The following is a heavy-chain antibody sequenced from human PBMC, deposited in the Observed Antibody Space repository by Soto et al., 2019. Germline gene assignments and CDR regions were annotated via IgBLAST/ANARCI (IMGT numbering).Heavy chain of an antibody. V-gene: IGHV3-23*01. J-gene: IGHJ4*02. CDR3: AKDLVGSNADYFDY. Sequence: PGGSLRLSCASSGFTFSSYAVSWVRQAPGKGMEWVAAISSSGGSTYYADSVKGRFTISRDNSKNTLYLQMNSLRAEDAAVYYCAKDLVGSNADYFDYWGQGTLVTVSS. D-gene: IGHD2-15*01. CDR1: GFTFSSYA. CDR2: ISSSGGST.